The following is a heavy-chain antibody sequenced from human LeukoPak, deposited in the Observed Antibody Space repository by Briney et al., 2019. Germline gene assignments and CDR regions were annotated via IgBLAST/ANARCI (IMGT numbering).Heavy chain of an antibody. Sequence: PGRSLRFSCVASGFTFRNYGMHWVRQAPGKGLEWVAVITYDGSNEYYTDSVKGRFTISRDDSRNTLYLQMNSLRAEDTAVYYCAKQRSGGSGWCMDYWGQGTLVTVSS. V-gene: IGHV3-30*18. D-gene: IGHD6-19*01. CDR2: ITYDGSNE. J-gene: IGHJ4*02. CDR3: AKQRSGGSGWCMDY. CDR1: GFTFRNYG.